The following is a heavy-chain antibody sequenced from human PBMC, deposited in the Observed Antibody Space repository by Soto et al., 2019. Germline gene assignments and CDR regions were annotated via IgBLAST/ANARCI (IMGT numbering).Heavy chain of an antibody. D-gene: IGHD6-13*01. CDR2: IVVGSGNT. CDR3: AADQRARGQQYAFDI. V-gene: IGHV1-58*02. CDR1: GFTFTSSA. Sequence: QMQLVQSGPEVKKPGTSVKVSCKASGFTFTSSAMQWVRQARGQRLEGIGWIVVGSGNTNYAQKFQERVTITRDMSTSTAYMELSSLRSEDTAVYYCAADQRARGQQYAFDIWGQGTMVTVSS. J-gene: IGHJ3*02.